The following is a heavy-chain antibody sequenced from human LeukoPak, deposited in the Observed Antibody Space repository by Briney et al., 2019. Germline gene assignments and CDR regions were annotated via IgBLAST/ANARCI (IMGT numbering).Heavy chain of an antibody. CDR3: ARGTGPRSSGSYWGYFDY. D-gene: IGHD3-10*01. CDR2: ISSSGSTI. CDR1: GFTFSSYE. Sequence: GGSLRLSCAASGFTFSSYEMNWVRQAPGKGLEWVSCISSSGSTIYYADSVKGRFTISRDNAKNSLYLQMNSLRAEDTAVYYCARGTGPRSSGSYWGYFDYWGQGTLVTVSS. V-gene: IGHV3-48*03. J-gene: IGHJ4*02.